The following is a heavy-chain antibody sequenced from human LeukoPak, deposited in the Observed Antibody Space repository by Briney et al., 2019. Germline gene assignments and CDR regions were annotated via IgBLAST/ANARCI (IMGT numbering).Heavy chain of an antibody. CDR1: GFTFSSYA. Sequence: SGGSLRLSCAASGFTFSSYAMHWVRQAPGKGLEWVAVISYDGSNKYYADSVKGRFTISRDNSKNTLYLQMNSLRAEDTAVYYCAREYGRDYYDSSGYQRSGAFDIWGQGTMVTVSS. J-gene: IGHJ3*02. V-gene: IGHV3-30-3*01. CDR2: ISYDGSNK. D-gene: IGHD3-22*01. CDR3: AREYGRDYYDSSGYQRSGAFDI.